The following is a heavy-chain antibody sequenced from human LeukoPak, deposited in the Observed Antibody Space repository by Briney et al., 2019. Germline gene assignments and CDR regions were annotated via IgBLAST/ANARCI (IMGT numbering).Heavy chain of an antibody. Sequence: QPGGSLRLSCAASGFTVSSNYMSWVRQAPGKGLEWVSVLYSGGTTYYADSVRGRFTISRDNSKNTLYLQMNSLRAEDTAVYYCARHGSEWNNPNWSDPWGQGTLVTVSS. CDR3: ARHGSEWNNPNWSDP. CDR1: GFTVSSNY. V-gene: IGHV3-66*04. D-gene: IGHD1/OR15-1a*01. CDR2: LYSGGTT. J-gene: IGHJ5*02.